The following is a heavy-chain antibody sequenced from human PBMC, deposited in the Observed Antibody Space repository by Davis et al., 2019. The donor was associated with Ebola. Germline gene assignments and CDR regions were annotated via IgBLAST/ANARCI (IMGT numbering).Heavy chain of an antibody. J-gene: IGHJ4*02. Sequence: GGSLRLSCAASGFTFSNYGLHWLRQAPGKGVEWVGVIWYDGSKKYYTESVKGRFTISRDNSNNTLYLQMSSLRVEDTAVYYCTRGALGVTTRHFDHWGQGTLVTVSS. V-gene: IGHV3-33*01. CDR3: TRGALGVTTRHFDH. CDR2: IWYDGSKK. CDR1: GFTFSNYG. D-gene: IGHD4-17*01.